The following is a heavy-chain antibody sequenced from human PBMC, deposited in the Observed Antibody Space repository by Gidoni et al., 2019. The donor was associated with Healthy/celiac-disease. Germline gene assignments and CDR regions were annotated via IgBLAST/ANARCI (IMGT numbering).Heavy chain of an antibody. Sequence: QVQLQESGPGLVKPSETLSLTCAVSGYSISSGYYWGWIRQPPGKGLEWIGSIYHSGSTYYNPSLKSRVTISVDTSKTQFSLKLSSVTAADTAVYYCARVVGATGGIDYWGQGTLVTVSS. CDR1: GYSISSGYY. V-gene: IGHV4-38-2*01. D-gene: IGHD1-26*01. CDR3: ARVVGATGGIDY. CDR2: IYHSGST. J-gene: IGHJ4*02.